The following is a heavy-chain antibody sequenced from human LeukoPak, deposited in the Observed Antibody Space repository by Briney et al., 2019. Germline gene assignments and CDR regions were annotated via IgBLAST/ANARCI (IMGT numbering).Heavy chain of an antibody. CDR2: ISSNGGST. CDR1: GFTFSSYA. D-gene: IGHD3-10*01. Sequence: GGSLRLSCAASGFTFSSYAMHWVRQAPGKGLEYVSAISSNGGSTYYANSVKGRFTISRDNSKNTLYLQMGSLRAEDMAVYYCARGEESWFDYWGQGTLVTVSS. J-gene: IGHJ4*02. V-gene: IGHV3-64*01. CDR3: ARGEESWFDY.